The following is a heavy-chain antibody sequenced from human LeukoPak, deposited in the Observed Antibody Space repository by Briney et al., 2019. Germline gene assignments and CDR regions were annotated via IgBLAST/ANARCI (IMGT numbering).Heavy chain of an antibody. CDR3: ARGKYYYDSSGLDAFDI. Sequence: GGSLRLSCAASGFTFSSYSMNWVRQAPGKGLEWVSSISGSSSYIYYADSVKGRFTISRDNAKNSLYLQMNSLRAEDTAVYYCARGKYYYDSSGLDAFDIWGQGTMVTVSS. V-gene: IGHV3-21*01. J-gene: IGHJ3*02. CDR1: GFTFSSYS. D-gene: IGHD3-22*01. CDR2: ISGSSSYI.